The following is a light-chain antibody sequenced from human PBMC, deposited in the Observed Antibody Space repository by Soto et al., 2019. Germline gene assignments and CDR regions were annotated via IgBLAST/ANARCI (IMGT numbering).Light chain of an antibody. CDR3: QPYKNWPWT. Sequence: EIVMTQSPASLSVSPGERATLSCTASHNINRYLAWYHQMPGQAPRLLIHGASTLAIGVPARFSGSGSGTECTLTISSLQSEDSAIYYCQPYKNWPWTFGQGSKVEI. V-gene: IGKV3-15*01. CDR2: GAS. J-gene: IGKJ1*01. CDR1: HNINRY.